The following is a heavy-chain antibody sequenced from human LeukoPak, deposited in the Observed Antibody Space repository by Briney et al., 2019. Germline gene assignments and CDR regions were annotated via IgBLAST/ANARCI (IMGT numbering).Heavy chain of an antibody. Sequence: SETLSLTCTVSGGSISSSSYYWGWIRQPPGKGLEWIGSIYYSGSTYYNPSLKSRVTISVDTSKNQFSLKLSSVTAADTAVYYCARENRQTIYAPNWFDPWGQGTLVTVSP. D-gene: IGHD2/OR15-2a*01. V-gene: IGHV4-39*07. CDR2: IYYSGST. CDR3: ARENRQTIYAPNWFDP. J-gene: IGHJ5*02. CDR1: GGSISSSSYY.